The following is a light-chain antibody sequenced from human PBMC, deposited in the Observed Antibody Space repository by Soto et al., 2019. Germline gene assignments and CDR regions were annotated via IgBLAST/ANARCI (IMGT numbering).Light chain of an antibody. CDR1: SSNVGSNT. CDR3: APWDDSLNGWV. Sequence: QSVLTQPPSASGTPGQRVTISCSGSSSNVGSNTVNWYQQLPGTTPKLLIYSNNQRPSGVPDRFSGSKSGTSASLAISGLQSEDEADCYCAPWDDSLNGWVFGGGTKLTVL. V-gene: IGLV1-44*01. J-gene: IGLJ3*02. CDR2: SNN.